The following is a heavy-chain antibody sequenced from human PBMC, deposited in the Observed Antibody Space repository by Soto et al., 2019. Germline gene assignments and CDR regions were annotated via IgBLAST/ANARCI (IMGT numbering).Heavy chain of an antibody. CDR2: INPTGGTT. CDR1: ADTFSSYF. J-gene: IGHJ6*02. CDR3: AIVLLTVSGSTYRIYGMAV. V-gene: IGHV1-46*03. D-gene: IGHD3-10*01. Sequence: ASVKVSCKGSADTFSSYFMHWVRQAPGQGLEWMGIINPTGGTTTYAQKFQGRITMTRDTSTSTVYMELSSLRSEDTAVYYCAIVLLTVSGSTYRIYGMAVWSQRTTVTGSS.